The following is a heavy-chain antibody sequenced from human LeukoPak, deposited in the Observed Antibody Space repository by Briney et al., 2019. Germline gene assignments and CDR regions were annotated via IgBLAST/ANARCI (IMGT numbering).Heavy chain of an antibody. D-gene: IGHD3-10*01. J-gene: IGHJ4*02. CDR3: TTDLGGFGELLYNV. CDR2: IKSKTDGGTT. Sequence: GGSLRLSCAASGFTFSNAWMSWVRQAPGKGLEWVGRIKSKTDGGTTDYAAPVKGRFTISRDDSKNTLYLQMNSLKTEDTAVYYCTTDLGGFGELLYNVWGQGTLVTVSS. V-gene: IGHV3-15*01. CDR1: GFTFSNAW.